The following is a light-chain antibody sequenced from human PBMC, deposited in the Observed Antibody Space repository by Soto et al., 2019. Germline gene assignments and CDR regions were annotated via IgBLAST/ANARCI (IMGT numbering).Light chain of an antibody. CDR1: QSITNR. V-gene: IGKV1-5*01. CDR2: DAS. CDR3: QQYNSYSGT. Sequence: DIQMTQSPSTLSASVGDRVTITCRASQSITNRLAWYQQKPGEAPKVLIYDASNLEYGVPSRFSGSGSGTEFTLTISSLQPEDFAIYYCQQYNSYSGTFGQGTKVDIK. J-gene: IGKJ1*01.